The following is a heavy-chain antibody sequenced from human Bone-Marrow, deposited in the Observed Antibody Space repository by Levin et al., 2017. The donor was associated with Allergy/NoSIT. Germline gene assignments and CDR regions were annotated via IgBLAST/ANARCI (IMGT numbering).Heavy chain of an antibody. J-gene: IGHJ4*02. D-gene: IGHD4-23*01. V-gene: IGHV3-48*04. CDR1: GFTFSSYS. CDR2: ISDSSTTI. CDR3: ATAPHDYGGNSEVDY. Sequence: GGSLRLSCVASGFTFSSYSMNWVRQAPGQGLEWVSYISDSSTTIYYADSVKGRFTISRDNAKNSLYLQMSSLRAEDTAVYYCATAPHDYGGNSEVDYWGQGTLVAVSS.